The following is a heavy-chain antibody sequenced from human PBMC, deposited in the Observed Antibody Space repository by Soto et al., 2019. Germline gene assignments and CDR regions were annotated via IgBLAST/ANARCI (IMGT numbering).Heavy chain of an antibody. CDR3: NIIEQVGMDV. CDR1: GFTFINAW. Sequence: GGALRLSCAASGFTFINAWMSWVRQAPGKGLEWVGRIKSKTDGGTTDYAAPVKGRFTISRDDSKNTLYLQMNSLKTEDTAVYYCNIIEQVGMDVWGKGTTVTVS. V-gene: IGHV3-15*01. D-gene: IGHD1-26*01. CDR2: IKSKTDGGTT. J-gene: IGHJ6*03.